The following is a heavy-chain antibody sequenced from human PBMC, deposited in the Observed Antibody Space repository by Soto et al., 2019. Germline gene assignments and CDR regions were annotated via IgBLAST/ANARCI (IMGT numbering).Heavy chain of an antibody. D-gene: IGHD3-10*01. CDR3: AREILELLWFGESAYFDY. CDR2: INPSGGST. Sequence: ASVKVSCKASGYTFTSYGISWVRQAPGQGLEWMGIINPSGGSTSYAQKFQGRVTMTRDTSTSTVYMELSSLRSEDTAVYYCAREILELLWFGESAYFDYWGQGPRSPSPQ. J-gene: IGHJ4*02. CDR1: GYTFTSYG. V-gene: IGHV1-46*03.